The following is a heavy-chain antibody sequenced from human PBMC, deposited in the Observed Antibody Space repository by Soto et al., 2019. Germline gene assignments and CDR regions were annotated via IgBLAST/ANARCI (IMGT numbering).Heavy chain of an antibody. Sequence: GGSLRLSCAASGFTFDDYGMSWVRQAPGKGLEWVSGINWNGGSTGYADSVKGRFTISSDNAKNSLYLQMNSLSAEDTALYHYARARGDYGYYYYMDVWGKGTTVTVSS. V-gene: IGHV3-20*01. D-gene: IGHD2-21*02. CDR2: INWNGGST. J-gene: IGHJ6*03. CDR1: GFTFDDYG. CDR3: ARARGDYGYYYYMDV.